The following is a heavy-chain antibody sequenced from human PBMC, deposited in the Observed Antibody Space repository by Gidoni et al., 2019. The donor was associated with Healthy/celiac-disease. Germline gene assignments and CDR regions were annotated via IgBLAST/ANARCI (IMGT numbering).Heavy chain of an antibody. CDR3: ARGDCSGGRCYPIGRRLDFDY. V-gene: IGHV3-30*03. D-gene: IGHD2-15*01. J-gene: IGHJ4*02. CDR2: ITYEGSKK. Sequence: QVQLVESGGGVAQPGRSLRLSCAASGFTFSSYGMHWVRQAPGKGLGGVAGITYEGSKKNYAVSVKGRFTISRDKSKNTLYLQMSSLRAETTAVYYCARGDCSGGRCYPIGRRLDFDYWGQGTLVTVSS. CDR1: GFTFSSYG.